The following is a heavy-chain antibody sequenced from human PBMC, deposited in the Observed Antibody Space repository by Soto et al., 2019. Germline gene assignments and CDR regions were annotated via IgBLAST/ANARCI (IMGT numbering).Heavy chain of an antibody. V-gene: IGHV1-69*01. CDR2: VIPIYSAA. CDR3: VRGGDNAAGWFDP. Sequence: QVQLVQSGAEVKKPGSSVEVSCKASGGTFSNYGVNWVRQAPGQGLEWMGGVIPIYSAAHYAQKFQGRLSMTADACTDTAYRGASSFASEDPAVYYCVRGGDNAAGWFDPWGQGTLVTVYS. D-gene: IGHD2-21*02. J-gene: IGHJ5*02. CDR1: GGTFSNYG.